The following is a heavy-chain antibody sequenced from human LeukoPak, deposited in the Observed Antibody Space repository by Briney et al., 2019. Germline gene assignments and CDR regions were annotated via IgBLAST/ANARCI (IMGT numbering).Heavy chain of an antibody. CDR1: GFTFSSYA. V-gene: IGHV3-23*01. CDR2: ISGSGGST. D-gene: IGHD3-22*01. CDR3: AKDRGYYYDSSGYPPRQREYFQH. J-gene: IGHJ1*01. Sequence: TGGSLRLSCAASGFTFSSYAMSWVRQAPGKGLEWVSAISGSGGSTYYADSVKGRFTISRDNSKNTLYLQMSSLRAEDTAVYYCAKDRGYYYDSSGYPPRQREYFQHWGQGTLVTVSS.